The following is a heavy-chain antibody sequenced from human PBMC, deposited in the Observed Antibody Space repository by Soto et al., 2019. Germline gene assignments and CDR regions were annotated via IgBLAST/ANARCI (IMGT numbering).Heavy chain of an antibody. J-gene: IGHJ6*02. CDR3: TKASPDRHHMDV. CDR1: GFTLSKFV. Sequence: GGSLSLSCAASGFTLSKFVMRWVRQTPGKGLEWVSTIAETGGDTYYTDSVKGRFTISRDNSKNTLYLQMTSLRAEDTALYYCTKASPDRHHMDVWGQGTTVTVSS. V-gene: IGHV3-23*01. CDR2: IAETGGDT.